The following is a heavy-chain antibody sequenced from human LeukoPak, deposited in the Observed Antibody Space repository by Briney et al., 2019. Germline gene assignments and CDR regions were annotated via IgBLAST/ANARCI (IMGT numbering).Heavy chain of an antibody. CDR1: GYTFTSYG. J-gene: IGHJ4*02. Sequence: ASVKVSCKAPGYTFTSYGINWVRQAPGQGLEWMGWISAYNGNTKSAQKLQGRVTMTTDTSTSTAYMELRSLRSDDTAVYYCARGTTVPGTDFDYWGQGTLVTVSS. CDR3: ARGTTVPGTDFDY. CDR2: ISAYNGNT. V-gene: IGHV1-18*01. D-gene: IGHD6-19*01.